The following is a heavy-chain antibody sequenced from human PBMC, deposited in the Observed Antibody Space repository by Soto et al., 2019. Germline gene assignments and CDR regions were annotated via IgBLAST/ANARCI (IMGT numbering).Heavy chain of an antibody. CDR3: ARHNGDYNHYYYYGMDV. CDR1: GYSFTSYW. Sequence: PVESLTISCKGSGYSFTSYWISWVRQMPGKGLEWMGRIDPSDSYTNYGPSFQGHVTISADKSISTAYLQWSSLKASDTAMYYCARHNGDYNHYYYYGMDVWGQGTTVTVSS. J-gene: IGHJ6*02. V-gene: IGHV5-10-1*01. D-gene: IGHD4-17*01. CDR2: IDPSDSYT.